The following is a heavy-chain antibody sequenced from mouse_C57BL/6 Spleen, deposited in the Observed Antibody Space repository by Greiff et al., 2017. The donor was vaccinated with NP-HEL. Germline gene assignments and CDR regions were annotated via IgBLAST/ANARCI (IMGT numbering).Heavy chain of an antibody. CDR2: IDPSDSET. Sequence: QVQLQQPGAELVRPGSSVKLSCKASGYTFTSYWMHWVKQRPIQGLEWIGNIDPSDSETHYNQKFKDKATLTVDKSSSTAYMQLSSLTSEDSAVYYCARSHGGYAMDYWGQGTSVTVSS. V-gene: IGHV1-52*01. CDR3: ARSHGGYAMDY. CDR1: GYTFTSYW. J-gene: IGHJ4*01.